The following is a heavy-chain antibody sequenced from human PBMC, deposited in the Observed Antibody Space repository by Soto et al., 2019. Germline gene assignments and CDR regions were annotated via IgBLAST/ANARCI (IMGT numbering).Heavy chain of an antibody. CDR1: GDTFSSYA. J-gene: IGHJ6*02. V-gene: IGHV1-69*13. CDR3: ARDRSISPYYCYGMDV. Sequence: SVKVSCKASGDTFSSYAISWVRQAPGQGLEWMGGIIPIFGTANYAQKFQGRVTITADESTSTAYMELSSLRSEDTAVYYCARDRSISPYYCYGMDVWGQGTMVTVSS. D-gene: IGHD3-10*01. CDR2: IIPIFGTA.